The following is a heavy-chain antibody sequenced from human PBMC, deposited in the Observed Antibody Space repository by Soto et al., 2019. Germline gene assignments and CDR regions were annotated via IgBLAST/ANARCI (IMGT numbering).Heavy chain of an antibody. J-gene: IGHJ4*02. V-gene: IGHV3-23*01. D-gene: IGHD3-16*02. CDR2: ISGSGGST. CDR3: AKVYDYVWGSYRAYYFDY. Sequence: GASLRLSCAASGFTFSSYAMSWVRQAPGRGLEWVSAISGSGGSTYYADSVKGRFTISRDNSKNTLYLQMNSLRAEDTAVYYCAKVYDYVWGSYRAYYFDYWGQGTLVTVSS. CDR1: GFTFSSYA.